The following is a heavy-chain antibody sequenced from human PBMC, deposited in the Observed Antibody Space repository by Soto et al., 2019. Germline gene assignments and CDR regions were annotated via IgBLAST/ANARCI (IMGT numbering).Heavy chain of an antibody. Sequence: HPGGSLRLSCAASGFTFRSYSMNWVRQAPGKGLEWVSYISSSNRTINYADSVKGRFIISRDNAKNSLYLQMHSLRDEDTAVYYCAREGWPLLQTGMDVWDQGTTVTVSS. J-gene: IGHJ6*02. CDR2: ISSSNRTI. CDR1: GFTFRSYS. CDR3: AREGWPLLQTGMDV. D-gene: IGHD2-15*01. V-gene: IGHV3-48*02.